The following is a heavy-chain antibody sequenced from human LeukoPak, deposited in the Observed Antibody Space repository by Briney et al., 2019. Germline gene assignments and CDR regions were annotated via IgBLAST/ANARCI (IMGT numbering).Heavy chain of an antibody. J-gene: IGHJ4*02. CDR2: INHSGST. CDR1: GGSFSGYY. CDR3: ASDYGSGSYLIDY. V-gene: IGHV4-34*01. Sequence: PSETLSLTCAVFGGSFSGYYWSWIRQPPGKGLEWIGEINHSGSTNYNPSPKSRVTISVDTSRNQSSLKLSSVTAADTAVYYCASDYGSGSYLIDYWGQGTLVTVSS. D-gene: IGHD3-10*01.